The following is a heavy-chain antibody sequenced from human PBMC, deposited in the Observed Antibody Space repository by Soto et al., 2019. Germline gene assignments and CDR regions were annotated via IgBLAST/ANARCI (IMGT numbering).Heavy chain of an antibody. Sequence: GGSLRLSCAASGFTYSTYTMHWVRQAPGKGLEWVAVISYDGNNKFYADSVKGRFTISRDNSKNTLYLQMNSLRAEDTAVYYCAKSLSVGATTPFDYWGQGTLVTVSS. J-gene: IGHJ4*02. CDR2: ISYDGNNK. D-gene: IGHD1-26*01. CDR3: AKSLSVGATTPFDY. CDR1: GFTYSTYT. V-gene: IGHV3-30-3*02.